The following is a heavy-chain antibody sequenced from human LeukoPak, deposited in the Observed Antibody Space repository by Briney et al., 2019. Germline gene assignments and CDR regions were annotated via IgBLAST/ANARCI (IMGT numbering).Heavy chain of an antibody. CDR1: GYTFTSYA. V-gene: IGHV7-4-1*01. D-gene: IGHD3-9*01. CDR2: INTNTGNP. J-gene: IGHJ6*02. Sequence: ASVKVSCKASGYTFTSYAMNWVRQAPGQGLEWMEWINTNTGNPTYAQGFTGRFVFSLDTSVSTAYLQIGSLKAEDTAVYYCARDYGTYYDILTGYLYGMDVWGQGTTVTVSS. CDR3: ARDYGTYYDILTGYLYGMDV.